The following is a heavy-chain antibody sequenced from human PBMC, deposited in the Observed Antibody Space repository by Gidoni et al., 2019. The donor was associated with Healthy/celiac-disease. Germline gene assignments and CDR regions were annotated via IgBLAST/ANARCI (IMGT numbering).Heavy chain of an antibody. D-gene: IGHD5-12*01. CDR3: ARVAVDIVATSQLYYYYGMDV. CDR2: TIPILVTA. CDR1: GGTFSSYA. Sequence: QVQLVQSGAEVKKPGSSVKVSCKASGGTFSSYAISWVRQDPGQGLEWMGGTIPILVTANYAPKFQCRVTITADESTSTAYMELSSLRSEDTAVYYCARVAVDIVATSQLYYYYGMDVWGQGTTVTVSS. J-gene: IGHJ6*02. V-gene: IGHV1-69*01.